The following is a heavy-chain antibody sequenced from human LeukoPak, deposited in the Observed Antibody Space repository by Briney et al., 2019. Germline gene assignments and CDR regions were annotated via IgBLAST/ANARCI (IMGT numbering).Heavy chain of an antibody. CDR3: ARERAIRDAIFGVADTDWFDP. D-gene: IGHD3-3*01. V-gene: IGHV4-31*03. CDR2: IYYSGST. CDR1: GGSISSGGYY. J-gene: IGHJ5*02. Sequence: SQTLSLTCTVSGGSISSGGYYWSWIRQHPGKGLEWIGYIYYSGSTYYNPSLKSRVTISVDTSKNQFSLKLSSVTAADTAVYYCARERAIRDAIFGVADTDWFDPWGQGTLVTVSS.